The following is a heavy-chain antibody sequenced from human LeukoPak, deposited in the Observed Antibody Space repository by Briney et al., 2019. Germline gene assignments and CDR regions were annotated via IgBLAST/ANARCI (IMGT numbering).Heavy chain of an antibody. CDR1: GFTFNDYY. J-gene: IGHJ4*01. V-gene: IGHV3-11*04. CDR3: VMTAGPPTDH. Sequence: PGGSLRLSCTGSGFTFNDYYMSWVRQAPGKGLERLSFISAGGYPIYYADSVRGRFTISRDTAKNSLYLQMNSLRVEDTAVYYCVMTAGPPTDHWGQGALVIVSS. CDR2: ISAGGYPI.